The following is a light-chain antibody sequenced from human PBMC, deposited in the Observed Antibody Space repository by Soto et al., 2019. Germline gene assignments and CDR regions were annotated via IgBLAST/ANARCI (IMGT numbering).Light chain of an antibody. V-gene: IGLV2-8*01. Sequence: QSALTQPPSASGSPGQSVTISCTGTSSDIGGYNYVSWYQQHPGNGPKLMIYEVNKWPSGVPDRFSGSKSGNTASLTVAGLQAEDEADYYCSSYAGSNNYVFGTGTKVTVL. J-gene: IGLJ1*01. CDR3: SSYAGSNNYV. CDR1: SSDIGGYNY. CDR2: EVN.